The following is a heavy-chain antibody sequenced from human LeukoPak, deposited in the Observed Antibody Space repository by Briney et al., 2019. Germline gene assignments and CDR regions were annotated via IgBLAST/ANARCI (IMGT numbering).Heavy chain of an antibody. CDR2: ISGSAHKI. Sequence: SGGSLRLSCVASGITFSNYAVSWVRQAPEKGLDWVSVISGSAHKIRYADSVKGRFTISRDNSENIVYLQMNSLRAEDTAVYYCARVGYSSGWDRSWGQGTLVTVSS. V-gene: IGHV3-23*01. J-gene: IGHJ4*02. D-gene: IGHD6-19*01. CDR3: ARVGYSSGWDRS. CDR1: GITFSNYA.